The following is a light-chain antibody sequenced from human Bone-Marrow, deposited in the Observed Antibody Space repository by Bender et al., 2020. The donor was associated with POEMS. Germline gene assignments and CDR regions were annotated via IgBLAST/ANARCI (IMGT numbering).Light chain of an antibody. CDR3: CAYAGGKRV. CDR2: EVS. V-gene: IGLV2-23*02. CDR1: SSNIGSYNV. J-gene: IGLJ3*02. Sequence: QSALTQPASVSGSPGQSITISCTGTSSNIGSYNVVSWYQQHPGKAPKLVISEVSRRPSGVSDRFSGSKFGNTASLTVSGLLAEDEADYYCCAYAGGKRVFGGGTRLTVL.